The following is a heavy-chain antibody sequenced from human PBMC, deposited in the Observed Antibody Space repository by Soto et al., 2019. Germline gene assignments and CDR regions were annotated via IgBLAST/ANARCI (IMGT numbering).Heavy chain of an antibody. CDR1: GGTFSSYA. CDR2: IIPIFGIA. Sequence: QVQLVQSGAEVKKPGSSVKVSCKASGGTFSSYAISWVRQAPGQGLEWMGGIIPIFGIANYAQKFQGRVTITADDSTSRAYVELSSLRSGDTAVYYCARALRGYSYGNGCFDPWGQGTLVTVCS. V-gene: IGHV1-69*12. CDR3: ARALRGYSYGNGCFDP. J-gene: IGHJ5*02. D-gene: IGHD5-18*01.